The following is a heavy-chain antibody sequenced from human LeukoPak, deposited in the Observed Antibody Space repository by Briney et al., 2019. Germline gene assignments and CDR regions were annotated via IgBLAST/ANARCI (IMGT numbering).Heavy chain of an antibody. V-gene: IGHV4-34*01. CDR2: INHSGST. Sequence: PSETLSLTCTVSGGSISTYYWSWIRQPPGKGLEWIGEINHSGSTNYNPSLKSRVTISVDTSKNQFSLKLSSVTAADTAVYYCARPGYSGYESWFDPWGQGTLVTVSS. CDR1: GGSISTYY. J-gene: IGHJ5*02. D-gene: IGHD5-12*01. CDR3: ARPGYSGYESWFDP.